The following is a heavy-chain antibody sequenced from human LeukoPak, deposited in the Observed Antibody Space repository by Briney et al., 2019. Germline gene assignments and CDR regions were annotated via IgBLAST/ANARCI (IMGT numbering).Heavy chain of an antibody. J-gene: IGHJ4*02. D-gene: IGHD3-22*01. CDR3: AKGGLYYYDSSSYVNYFDF. Sequence: GGSLRLSCAVSGFTFSSYAMSWVRQAPGRGLEWVSAISDSGDSTYYADSVKGRFTISRDNSKNTLYLQLNSLRAEDTAVYYCAKGGLYYYDSSSYVNYFDFWGQGSLVTVSS. V-gene: IGHV3-23*01. CDR2: ISDSGDST. CDR1: GFTFSSYA.